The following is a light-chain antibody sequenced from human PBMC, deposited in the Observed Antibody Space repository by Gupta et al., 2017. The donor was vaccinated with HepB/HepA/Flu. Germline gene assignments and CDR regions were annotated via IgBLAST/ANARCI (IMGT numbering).Light chain of an antibody. CDR2: DAS. J-gene: IGKJ4*01. Sequence: EIVLTPSPATLSLSPGERATFSCRASQSVADYIAWYQQRPGQAPRLLIYDASNRATGIPARFTGSGSGTDFTLSISSLEPEDFAVYYCQQRSKWPLTFGGGTRVEIK. CDR1: QSVADY. CDR3: QQRSKWPLT. V-gene: IGKV3-11*01.